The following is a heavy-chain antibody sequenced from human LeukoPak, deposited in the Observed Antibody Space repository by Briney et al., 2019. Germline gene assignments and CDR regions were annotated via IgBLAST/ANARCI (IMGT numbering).Heavy chain of an antibody. CDR1: GFTFSNYA. Sequence: GGSLRLSCAASGFTFSNYAMSWVRQAPGKGLEWVSTISGSSGSTYYADSVKGRFTISRDNSKNTLYLQMNSLRAEDTALYYCTTLGSSRGYWGQGTLVTVSS. D-gene: IGHD6-6*01. J-gene: IGHJ4*02. CDR2: ISGSSGST. CDR3: TTLGSSRGY. V-gene: IGHV3-23*01.